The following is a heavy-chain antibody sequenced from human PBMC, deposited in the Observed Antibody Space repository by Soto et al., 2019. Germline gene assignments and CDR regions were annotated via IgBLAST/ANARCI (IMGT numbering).Heavy chain of an antibody. D-gene: IGHD3-22*01. V-gene: IGHV4-30-4*01. CDR3: ARGVIGTMIVVVIPHWFDP. CDR2: IYYSGST. Sequence: TLSLTCTVSGGSISSGDYYWSWIRQPPGKGLEWIGYIYYSGSTYYNPSLKSRVTISVDTSKNQFSLKLSSVTAADTAVYYCARGVIGTMIVVVIPHWFDPWGQGTLVTVSS. J-gene: IGHJ5*02. CDR1: GGSISSGDYY.